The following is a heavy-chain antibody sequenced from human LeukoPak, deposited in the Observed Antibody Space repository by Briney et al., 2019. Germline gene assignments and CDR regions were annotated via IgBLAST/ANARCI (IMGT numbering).Heavy chain of an antibody. CDR1: GFSHSSYA. Sequence: LPCARPGFSHSSYAMHWLGQAPGNGLEWVSRINSDGSSTNYADSVEGRFTISRDNAKNTLSLQMNILRAEHTAVYYCARGRHAFDGCGQGTMVSVAS. V-gene: IGHV3-74*01. CDR3: ARGRHAFDG. CDR2: INSDGSST. J-gene: IGHJ3*01.